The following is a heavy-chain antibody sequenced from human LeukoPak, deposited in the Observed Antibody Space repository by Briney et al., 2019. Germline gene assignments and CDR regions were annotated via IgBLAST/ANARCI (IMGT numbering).Heavy chain of an antibody. CDR3: ARRALFYWYSDL. CDR1: GGSISRYY. J-gene: IGHJ2*01. CDR2: IYYSGST. Sequence: SETLSLTCTVSGGSISRYYWSWIRQPPGKGLEWIGYIYYSGSTNYNPSLKSRATLSVDTSKKQFSLKLSSVTAADTARYYCARRALFYWYSDLWARGTLVTVPT. D-gene: IGHD2-21*01. V-gene: IGHV4-59*08.